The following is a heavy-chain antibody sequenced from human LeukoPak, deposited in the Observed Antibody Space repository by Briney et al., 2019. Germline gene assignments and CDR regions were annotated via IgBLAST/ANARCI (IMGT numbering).Heavy chain of an antibody. J-gene: IGHJ4*02. CDR2: ISGSGGST. V-gene: IGHV3-23*01. Sequence: GGSLRLSCAASGFTFSSYAMDWVRQAPGKGLEWVSYISGSGGSTYYADSVKGRFTISRDNSKNTLYLQMNSLRAEDTAVYYCAKDQGPVGGFDYWGQGTLVTVSS. CDR3: AKDQGPVGGFDY. CDR1: GFTFSSYA.